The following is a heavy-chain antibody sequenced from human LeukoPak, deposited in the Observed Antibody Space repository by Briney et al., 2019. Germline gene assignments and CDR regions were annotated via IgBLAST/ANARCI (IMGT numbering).Heavy chain of an antibody. CDR1: GYTFTSYA. V-gene: IGHV1-3*01. Sequence: ASVKVSCKASGYTFTSYAMHWVRQAPGQRLEWMGWINAGNGNTKHSQKFQGRVTITRDTSASTAYMELSSLRSEDTAVYYCARGPGGNRNWYFDLWGRGTLVTVSS. D-gene: IGHD3-16*01. J-gene: IGHJ2*01. CDR2: INAGNGNT. CDR3: ARGPGGNRNWYFDL.